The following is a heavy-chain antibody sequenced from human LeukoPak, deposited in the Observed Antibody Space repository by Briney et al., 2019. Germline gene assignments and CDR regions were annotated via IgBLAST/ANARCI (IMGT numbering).Heavy chain of an antibody. D-gene: IGHD2-2*01. Sequence: SGGSLGLSCPASGFPFSSYGMHWVRQAPGKGLEWVAFIRHDGSNKYYADSVKGRFTISRDNSKNTLYLQMNSLRAEDTAVYYCAKGYCSSTTCSVDYWGQGTLVTVSS. V-gene: IGHV3-30*02. CDR2: IRHDGSNK. CDR3: AKGYCSSTTCSVDY. CDR1: GFPFSSYG. J-gene: IGHJ4*02.